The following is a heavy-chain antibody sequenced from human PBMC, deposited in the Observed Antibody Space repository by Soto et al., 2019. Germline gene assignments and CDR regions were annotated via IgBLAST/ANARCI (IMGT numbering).Heavy chain of an antibody. V-gene: IGHV1-69*01. Sequence: QVQLVQSGAEVKKPGSSVRVSCKASADTFSSSAFSWVRQAPGQGLAWMGGIIPFFHAANYAQRFQGRVTIPADESTSTVYMELSSLRSEDTALYFCARDLISNYHYYGMDVWGQGTTVTVSS. J-gene: IGHJ6*02. CDR2: IIPFFHAA. CDR1: ADTFSSSA. CDR3: ARDLISNYHYYGMDV.